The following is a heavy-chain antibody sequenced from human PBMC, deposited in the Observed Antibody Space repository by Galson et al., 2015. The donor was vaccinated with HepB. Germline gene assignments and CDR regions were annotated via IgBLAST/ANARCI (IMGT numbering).Heavy chain of an antibody. CDR2: ISYDGSNK. V-gene: IGHV3-30*03. CDR1: GFTFSSYG. D-gene: IGHD3-9*01. J-gene: IGHJ6*03. CDR3: ARGHPDKPTFDNYYYVDV. Sequence: SLRLSCAASGFTFSSYGMHWVRQAPGKGLEWVAVISYDGSNKYYADSVKGRFTISRDNAKNTLYLQMNSLRAEDTAVYYCARGHPDKPTFDNYYYVDVWG.